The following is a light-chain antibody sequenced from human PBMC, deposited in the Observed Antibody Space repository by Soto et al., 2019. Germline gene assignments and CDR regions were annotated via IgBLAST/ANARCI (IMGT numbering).Light chain of an antibody. V-gene: IGLV2-14*02. Sequence: QSVLTQPASVSGSPGQSITISCTVTGSDVRTYNLVSWYQQHPGKVPKLIIYEASKRPSGVSNRFSGSQPGNTASLTISGLQAEDEADYYCSSYTSSSTKVFGTGTKVTVL. CDR1: GSDVRTYNL. CDR2: EAS. J-gene: IGLJ1*01. CDR3: SSYTSSSTKV.